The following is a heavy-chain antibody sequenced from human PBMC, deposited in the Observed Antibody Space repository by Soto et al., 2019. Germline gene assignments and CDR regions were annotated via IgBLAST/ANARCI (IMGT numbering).Heavy chain of an antibody. D-gene: IGHD6-19*01. Sequence: SETLSLTCAVSVGSIDGGAFCLSWIRQPPGKGLEWIGYVTHSGTAYSIPSLNGRLTLSVDSSQTQFSLKLTSVTAADSAFYYCARIHWAQSSLDYWGRGILVTVSS. CDR2: VTHSGTA. CDR1: VGSIDGGAFC. V-gene: IGHV4-30-2*01. CDR3: ARIHWAQSSLDY. J-gene: IGHJ4*02.